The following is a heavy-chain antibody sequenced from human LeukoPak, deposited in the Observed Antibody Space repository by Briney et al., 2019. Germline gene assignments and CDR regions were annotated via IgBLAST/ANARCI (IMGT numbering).Heavy chain of an antibody. J-gene: IGHJ4*02. CDR1: GFTFSNYR. D-gene: IGHD4-17*01. V-gene: IGHV3-21*01. Sequence: GGSLRLSCAASGFTFSNYRMNWVRQAPGKGLEWVSSITSSSYIYYADSVKGRFTISRDNAKNSLYLQMNSLRAEDTAVYYCARGDGLDYWGQGTLVTVSS. CDR2: ITSSSYI. CDR3: ARGDGLDY.